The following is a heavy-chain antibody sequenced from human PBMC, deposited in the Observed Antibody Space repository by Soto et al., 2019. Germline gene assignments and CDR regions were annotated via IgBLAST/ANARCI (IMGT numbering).Heavy chain of an antibody. V-gene: IGHV1-69*13. Sequence: SVKVSCKASGGTFSSYAISWVRQAPGQGLEWMGGIIPIFGTANYAQKFQGRVTITADESTSTAYMELSSLRSEDTAVYYCAAWSGYLYNYYYYGMDVWGQGTTVTVS. J-gene: IGHJ6*02. CDR2: IIPIFGTA. D-gene: IGHD3-3*01. CDR3: AAWSGYLYNYYYYGMDV. CDR1: GGTFSSYA.